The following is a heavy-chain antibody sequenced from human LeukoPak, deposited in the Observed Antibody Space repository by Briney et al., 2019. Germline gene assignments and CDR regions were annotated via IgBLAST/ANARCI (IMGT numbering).Heavy chain of an antibody. CDR2: ISWNSGSI. D-gene: IGHD1-26*01. V-gene: IGHV3-9*01. Sequence: GGSLRLSCAASGFTFDDYAMPWVRQAPGKGLEWVSGISWNSGSIGYADSVKGRFTISRDNAKNSLYLQMNSLRAEDTAVYYCARALPVGAFAFDIWGQGTMVTVSS. J-gene: IGHJ3*02. CDR3: ARALPVGAFAFDI. CDR1: GFTFDDYA.